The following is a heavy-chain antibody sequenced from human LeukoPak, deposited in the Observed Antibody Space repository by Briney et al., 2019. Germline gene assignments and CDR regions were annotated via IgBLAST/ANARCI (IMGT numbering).Heavy chain of an antibody. J-gene: IGHJ6*04. D-gene: IGHD4-17*01. CDR2: INHSGST. CDR3: ARIVRRPHYYYGMDV. CDR1: GGSFSDYY. V-gene: IGHV4-34*01. Sequence: SETLSLTCAVYGGSFSDYYWSWIRQPPGKGLEWIGEINHSGSTNYNPSLKSRVTISVDTSKNQFSLKLSSVTAADTAVYYCARIVRRPHYYYGMDVWGKGTTVTVSS.